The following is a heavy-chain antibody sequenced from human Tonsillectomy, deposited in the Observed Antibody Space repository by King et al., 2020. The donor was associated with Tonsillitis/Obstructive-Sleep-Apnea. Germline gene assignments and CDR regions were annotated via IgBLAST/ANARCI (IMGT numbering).Heavy chain of an antibody. V-gene: IGHV4-34*01. CDR1: GGSFSGYY. Sequence: VQLQQWGAGLLKPSETLSLTCAVYGGSFSGYYWSWIRQPPGKGLEWIGEINHSGSTNYNPSLKSRVTISADTSKNQFSLKLSSVTAADTAVYFCARGQVVIVPAAHYYYYYMDVWGKGTTVTVSS. CDR2: INHSGST. J-gene: IGHJ6*03. D-gene: IGHD2-2*01. CDR3: ARGQVVIVPAAHYYYYYMDV.